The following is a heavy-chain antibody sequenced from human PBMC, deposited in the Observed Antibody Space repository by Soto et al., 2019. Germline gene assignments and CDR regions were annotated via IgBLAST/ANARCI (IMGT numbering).Heavy chain of an antibody. CDR3: ARGGLLWFGELRDYYYYGMDV. CDR1: GGSFSGYY. CDR2: INHSGST. J-gene: IGHJ6*02. V-gene: IGHV4-34*01. D-gene: IGHD3-10*01. Sequence: QVQLQQWGARLLKPSETLSLTCAVYGGSFSGYYWSWIRQPPGKGLEWIGEINHSGSTNYNPSLKSRVTISVDTSKNQFSLKLSSVTAADTAVYYCARGGLLWFGELRDYYYYGMDVWGQGTTVTVSS.